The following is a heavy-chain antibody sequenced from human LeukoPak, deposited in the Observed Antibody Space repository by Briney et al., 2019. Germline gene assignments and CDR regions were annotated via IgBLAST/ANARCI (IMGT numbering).Heavy chain of an antibody. V-gene: IGHV3-30*02. CDR1: GFTFRSLG. D-gene: IGHD5-18*01. Sequence: GGSLRLSCAVSGFTFRSLGMHWVRQAPGKGGGWGAFLLKDGSRDYYADSVKGRFTISRDTSTNPLYLQMNSLRVEDTAVYYCARDPSGRSYGFVDYWGQGTLVTVSS. CDR2: LLKDGSRD. CDR3: ARDPSGRSYGFVDY. J-gene: IGHJ4*02.